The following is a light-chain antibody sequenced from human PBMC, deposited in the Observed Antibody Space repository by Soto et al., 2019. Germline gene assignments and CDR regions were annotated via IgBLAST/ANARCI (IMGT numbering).Light chain of an antibody. J-gene: IGLJ2*01. CDR3: ETWDTNVVV. CDR1: SGHSTYI. CDR2: LEGSGSY. V-gene: IGLV4-60*02. Sequence: QSVLTQSSSASASLGSSVKLTCTLSSGHSTYIIAWHQQQPGKAPRYLMKLEGSGSYNKGSGIPDRFSGSSSGADRYLPISHLQFEDEADYYCETWDTNVVVFGGGTKLTVL.